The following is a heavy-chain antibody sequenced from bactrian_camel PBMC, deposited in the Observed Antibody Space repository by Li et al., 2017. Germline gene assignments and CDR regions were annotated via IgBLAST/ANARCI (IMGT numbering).Heavy chain of an antibody. CDR1: GYTYRSYC. D-gene: IGHD4*01. CDR2: ISRRSTE. V-gene: IGHV3S40*01. CDR3: AAKSGACVMSATFYGF. Sequence: VQLVESGGGSVQAGGSLTLSCAYSGYTYRSYCMGWFRQAPGKGPEWVSGISRRSTENYSDSVKGRFTISQDMTKTTVKLQMSDLKPEDTATYYCAAKSGACVMSATFYGFWGQGTQVTVS. J-gene: IGHJ4*01.